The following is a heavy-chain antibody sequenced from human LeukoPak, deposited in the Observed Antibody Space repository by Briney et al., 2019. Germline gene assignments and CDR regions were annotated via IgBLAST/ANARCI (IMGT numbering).Heavy chain of an antibody. J-gene: IGHJ4*02. V-gene: IGHV4-59*10. CDR2: IYTSGST. CDR1: GGSFSGYY. CDR3: AGTAPITRGPDY. Sequence: PSETLSLTCAVYGGSFSGYYWSWIRQPAGKGLEWIGRIYTSGSTNYNPSLKSRVTISVDTSKNQFSLKLSSVTAADTAVYYCAGTAPITRGPDYWGQGTLVTVSS. D-gene: IGHD2-21*02.